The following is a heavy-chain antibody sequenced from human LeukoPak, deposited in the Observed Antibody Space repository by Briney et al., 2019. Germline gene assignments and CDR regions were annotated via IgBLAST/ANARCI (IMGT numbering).Heavy chain of an antibody. J-gene: IGHJ4*02. D-gene: IGHD3-16*01. CDR2: IQRDGSDK. CDR1: GFTFSGYW. V-gene: IGHV3-7*03. CDR3: ARDDYLDY. Sequence: GVSLRLSCVASGFTFSGYWRAWVRQAPGRGLECLAHIQRDGSDKNYVDSVKGRFTISRDNAKNSVYLQMNSLRVDDTAVYYCARDDYLDYWGQGTLVTVSS.